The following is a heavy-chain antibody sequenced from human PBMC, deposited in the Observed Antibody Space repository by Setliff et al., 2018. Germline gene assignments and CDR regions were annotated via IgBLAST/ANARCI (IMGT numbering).Heavy chain of an antibody. CDR3: ASRPSAEFFDY. V-gene: IGHV4-4*02. CDR2: IFHSGST. Sequence: LSLTCAVSGDSVSTGTWWSWVRQPPGKGLEWIGEIFHSGSTNYNPSLKSRVTFSVDKSKNQFSLKLTSVTAADTAVYYCASRPSAEFFDYWGQGTVVTSPQ. CDR1: GDSVSTGTW. J-gene: IGHJ4*02. D-gene: IGHD6-25*01.